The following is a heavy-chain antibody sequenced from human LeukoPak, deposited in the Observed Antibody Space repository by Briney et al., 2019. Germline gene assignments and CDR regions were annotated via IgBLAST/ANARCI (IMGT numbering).Heavy chain of an antibody. Sequence: SGGSLRLSCAASGFIFTNYGMSWVRQAPGKGLEWVSAISGSDGHTYYADSVKGRFTISRDNSKNTLYLQMNSLSAEDTAVYYCARDSSGWYRWFDPWGQGTLVTVSS. D-gene: IGHD6-19*01. V-gene: IGHV3-23*01. CDR2: ISGSDGHT. J-gene: IGHJ5*02. CDR3: ARDSSGWYRWFDP. CDR1: GFIFTNYG.